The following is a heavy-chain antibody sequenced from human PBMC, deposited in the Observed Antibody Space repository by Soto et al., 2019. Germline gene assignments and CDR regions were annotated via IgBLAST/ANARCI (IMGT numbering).Heavy chain of an antibody. J-gene: IGHJ5*01. CDR2: IRQDEREK. V-gene: IGHV3-7*01. D-gene: IGHD3-3*01. CDR1: GFTFSNYW. Sequence: EVQLVESGGGLVQPGGSLRLSCAASGFTFSNYWMTWVRQAPGKGLEWVANIRQDEREKYYVDSVRGRFTIARDNAKNSVFLLMDSLRVEDTAVYYCARELSGPAWFDYWGQGTLVTVSS. CDR3: ARELSGPAWFDY.